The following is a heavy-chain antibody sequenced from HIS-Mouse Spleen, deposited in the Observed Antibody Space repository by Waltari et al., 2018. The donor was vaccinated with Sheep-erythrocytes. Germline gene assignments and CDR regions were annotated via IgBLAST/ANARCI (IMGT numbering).Heavy chain of an antibody. D-gene: IGHD5-12*01. CDR2: INHSGST. CDR3: ARDRRGRYSGYAFDAFDI. J-gene: IGHJ3*02. V-gene: IGHV4-34*01. Sequence: QVQLQQWGAGLLKPSETLSLTCAVYGGSFRGYYWSWIRQPPGKGLEWIGEINHSGSTNYNPSLKSRVTISVDTSKNQFSLKLSSVTAADTAVYYCARDRRGRYSGYAFDAFDIWGQGTMVTVSS. CDR1: GGSFRGYY.